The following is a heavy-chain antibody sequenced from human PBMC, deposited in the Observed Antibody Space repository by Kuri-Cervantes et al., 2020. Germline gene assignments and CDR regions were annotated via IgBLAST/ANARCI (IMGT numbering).Heavy chain of an antibody. Sequence: ASVKVSCKTSGYTFTSYDINWVRQAPGQGLEWMGIINPSGGRTSYAQKFQGRVTMTRDTSTSTVYMELSSLRSEDTAVYYCARDLTEEAARPGDYWGQGTLVTVSS. D-gene: IGHD6-6*01. CDR2: INPSGGRT. J-gene: IGHJ4*02. CDR3: ARDLTEEAARPGDY. V-gene: IGHV1-46*01. CDR1: GYTFTSYD.